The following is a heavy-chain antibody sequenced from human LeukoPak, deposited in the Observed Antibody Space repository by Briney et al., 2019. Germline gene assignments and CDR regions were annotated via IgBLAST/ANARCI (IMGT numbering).Heavy chain of an antibody. CDR3: ARDTTGTYYYYMDV. Sequence: GASVKVSCKASGYTFTSYGISWVRQAPGQGLEWMGWISAYNGNTNYAQKLQGRVTMTTDTSTSTAYMELRSLRSDDTAVYYCARDTTGTYYYYMDVWGKGTTVTISS. CDR2: ISAYNGNT. J-gene: IGHJ6*03. V-gene: IGHV1-18*01. CDR1: GYTFTSYG. D-gene: IGHD1-1*01.